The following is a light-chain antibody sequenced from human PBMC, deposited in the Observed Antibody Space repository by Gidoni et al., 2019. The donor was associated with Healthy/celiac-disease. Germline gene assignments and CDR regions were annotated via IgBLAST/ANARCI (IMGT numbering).Light chain of an antibody. Sequence: EIVMTQSPATLSVSPGERATLSCRASQSVSSNLAWYQQKPGQAPRLLIYGASTRATGIPARFSGSGSGTEFTLTIRSLQSEDFAVYYCQQYHNWPPLTFGGGTKVAIK. CDR3: QQYHNWPPLT. J-gene: IGKJ4*01. V-gene: IGKV3-15*01. CDR1: QSVSSN. CDR2: GAS.